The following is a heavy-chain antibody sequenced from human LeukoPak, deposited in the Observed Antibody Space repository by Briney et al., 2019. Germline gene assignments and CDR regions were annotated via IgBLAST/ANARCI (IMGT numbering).Heavy chain of an antibody. CDR2: IYNSGST. D-gene: IGHD1-26*01. V-gene: IGHV4-59*02. J-gene: IGHJ4*02. CDR3: ARDHGSSGFNY. Sequence: ASETLSLTCTVSGGSVSSYYWSWIRQPPGKGLEWIGYIYNSGSTNYSPSLKSRVTISVDTTKNQFSLKLNSVTAADTAVYYCARDHGSSGFNYWDQGTLVTVSS. CDR1: GGSVSSYY.